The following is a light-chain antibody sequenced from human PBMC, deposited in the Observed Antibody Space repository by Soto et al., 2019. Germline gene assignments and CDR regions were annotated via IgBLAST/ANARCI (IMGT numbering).Light chain of an antibody. CDR1: SSDVGGYNY. CDR3: CSYAGTYSSFV. J-gene: IGLJ1*01. Sequence: QSVLTQPRSVSGSPGQSVTISCTGTSSDVGGYNYVSWYQEHPGRAPKLMIYDVSIRPSGVPDRFSGSKSGNTASLTISGLLAEDEADYYCCSYAGTYSSFVFGSETKVTVL. CDR2: DVS. V-gene: IGLV2-11*01.